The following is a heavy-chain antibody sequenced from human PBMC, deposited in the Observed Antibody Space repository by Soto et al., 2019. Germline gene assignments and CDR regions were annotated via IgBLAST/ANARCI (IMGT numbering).Heavy chain of an antibody. CDR1: GFTFRSYS. Sequence: EVQLVESGGGLVQPGGSLRLSCAASGFTFRSYSMNWVRQAPGKGLEWVSYISSSSSTIFYADSVKGRFTISRDNAKNSLYLQMNTLRAEDTAVYYCARWDLDLHASDIWGQGTMVSVSS. D-gene: IGHD1-1*01. J-gene: IGHJ3*02. CDR3: ARWDLDLHASDI. V-gene: IGHV3-48*01. CDR2: ISSSSSTI.